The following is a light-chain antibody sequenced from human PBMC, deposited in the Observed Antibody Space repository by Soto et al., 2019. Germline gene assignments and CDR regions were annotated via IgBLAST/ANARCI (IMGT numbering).Light chain of an antibody. V-gene: IGKV3-15*01. CDR2: GAS. Sequence: ETVMTQSPATLSVSPGERATLSCRASQSVNSNLAWYQQKLGQAPRVLIFGASTRATGIPARFSGSGSGTEFSLTINSLQSEDFATYYCQQLNSYLFTFGGGNKVDI. J-gene: IGKJ4*01. CDR3: QQLNSYLFT. CDR1: QSVNSN.